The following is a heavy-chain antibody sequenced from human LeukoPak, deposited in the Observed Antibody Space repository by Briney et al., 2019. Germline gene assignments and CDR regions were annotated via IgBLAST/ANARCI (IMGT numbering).Heavy chain of an antibody. D-gene: IGHD6-13*01. V-gene: IGHV3-74*01. CDR3: AKLIVAAGTNY. Sequence: GGSLRLSCAASGFTFGDYWMHWVRQAPGKGLLWVSRISDDGSTANYADSVQGRLTISRDNAKNSLYLQMNSLRAEDAAVYYCAKLIVAAGTNYWGQGTLVTVSS. CDR2: ISDDGSTA. CDR1: GFTFGDYW. J-gene: IGHJ4*02.